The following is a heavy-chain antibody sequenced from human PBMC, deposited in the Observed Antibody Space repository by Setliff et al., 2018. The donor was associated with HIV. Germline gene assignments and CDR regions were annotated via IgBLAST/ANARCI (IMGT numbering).Heavy chain of an antibody. Sequence: ASVKVSCKASGYTFTSYGISWVRQAPGQGLEWMGWISAYNGNTNYAQKLQGRVTMTTDTPTSTAYMELRSLRSDDTAVYYCARRKYCSGGSCYSADGAFDIWGQGTMVTVSS. CDR2: ISAYNGNT. CDR3: ARRKYCSGGSCYSADGAFDI. CDR1: GYTFTSYG. D-gene: IGHD2-15*01. J-gene: IGHJ3*02. V-gene: IGHV1-18*01.